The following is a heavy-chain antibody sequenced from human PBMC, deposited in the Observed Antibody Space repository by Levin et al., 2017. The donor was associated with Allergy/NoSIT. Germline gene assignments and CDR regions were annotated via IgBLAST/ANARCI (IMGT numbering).Heavy chain of an antibody. D-gene: IGHD2-2*01. CDR2: IKSKTDGETT. V-gene: IGHV3-15*01. Sequence: SCAVSGFIFSNAWMTWVRQAPGKGLEWIGRIKSKTDGETTDYAAPVKGRFTISRDDSKNTLYLQMNSLKTEDTAVYYCMKGYCSSATCYRSSDFDFWGQGTLVTVSS. CDR3: MKGYCSSATCYRSSDFDF. J-gene: IGHJ4*02. CDR1: GFIFSNAW.